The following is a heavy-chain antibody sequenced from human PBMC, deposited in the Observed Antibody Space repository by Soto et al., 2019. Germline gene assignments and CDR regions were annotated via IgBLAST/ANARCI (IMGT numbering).Heavy chain of an antibody. CDR1: GFSFSNYG. J-gene: IGHJ6*02. D-gene: IGHD3-16*01. Sequence: GGSLRLSCAASGFSFSNYGMHWVRQAPGKGLEWVACISYDGNNKYYADSVKGRFTISRDNSKETLYLQMNRLRVEDTAVYYCAGLGINLLDDYYGMDVWGQGTTVTVFS. V-gene: IGHV3-30*03. CDR3: AGLGINLLDDYYGMDV. CDR2: ISYDGNNK.